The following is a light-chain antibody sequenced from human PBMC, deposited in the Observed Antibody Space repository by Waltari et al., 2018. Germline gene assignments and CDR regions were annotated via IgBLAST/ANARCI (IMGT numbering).Light chain of an antibody. Sequence: MTQSPSTLSASAGDRVTITCRASQSISTWLAWYQQKPGKAPRLLIYKASDLENGVPSRFSGSGSGTEFTLSISSLQPDDFATYVCQQYDSYPYTFGQGTKLEI. CDR1: QSISTW. CDR2: KAS. V-gene: IGKV1-5*03. J-gene: IGKJ2*01. CDR3: QQYDSYPYT.